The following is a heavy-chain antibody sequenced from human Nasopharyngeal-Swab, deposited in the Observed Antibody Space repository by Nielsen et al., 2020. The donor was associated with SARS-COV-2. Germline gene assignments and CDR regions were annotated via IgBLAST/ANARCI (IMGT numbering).Heavy chain of an antibody. D-gene: IGHD3-10*01. CDR2: INHSGST. CDR1: GASFSGYY. CDR3: ARGRPITMVRGGKYYYAMDV. J-gene: IGHJ6*02. V-gene: IGHV4-34*01. Sequence: SETLSLTCAVYGASFSGYYWSWIRQPPGKGLEWIGEINHSGSTNYNPSLKSRVTISVDTSKNQFSLKLSSVTAADTAVYYCARGRPITMVRGGKYYYAMDVWGQGTTVTVSS.